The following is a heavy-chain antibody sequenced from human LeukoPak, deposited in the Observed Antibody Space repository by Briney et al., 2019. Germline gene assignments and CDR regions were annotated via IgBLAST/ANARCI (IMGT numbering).Heavy chain of an antibody. CDR3: ARAEGSGSYVY. CDR2: IYYSGST. Sequence: SETLSLTCTVSGASISSYYWSWIRQPPGKGLEWIGYIYYSGSTNYNPSLKSRVTISVDTSKNQFSLKLSSVTAADTAVYYCARAEGSGSYVYWGQGTLVTVSS. CDR1: GASISSYY. D-gene: IGHD1-26*01. J-gene: IGHJ4*02. V-gene: IGHV4-59*08.